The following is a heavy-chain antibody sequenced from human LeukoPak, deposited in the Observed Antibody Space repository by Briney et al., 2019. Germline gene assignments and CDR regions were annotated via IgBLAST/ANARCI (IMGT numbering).Heavy chain of an antibody. Sequence: GASVKVSCKASGYTFTSYGINWVRQATGQGLEWMRWMNPNSGNTGYAQKFQGRVTMTRNTSISTAYMELSSLKSEDTAVYYCARAGARQIAAVGYWGQGTLVTVSS. CDR3: ARAGARQIAAVGY. CDR2: MNPNSGNT. V-gene: IGHV1-8*01. D-gene: IGHD6-13*01. CDR1: GYTFTSYG. J-gene: IGHJ4*02.